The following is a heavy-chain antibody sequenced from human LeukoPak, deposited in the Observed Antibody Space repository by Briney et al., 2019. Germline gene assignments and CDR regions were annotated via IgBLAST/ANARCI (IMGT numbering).Heavy chain of an antibody. CDR3: ARDKSYGDSSDY. D-gene: IGHD4-17*01. Sequence: GGSLRRSCAASGFTFSNYWMSWVRQAPGKGLEWVANINQAGSEKYYVGSVKGRFTISRDNARNSLYLQMNSLRAEDTAVYYCARDKSYGDSSDYWGQGTLVTVSS. CDR2: INQAGSEK. J-gene: IGHJ4*02. V-gene: IGHV3-7*01. CDR1: GFTFSNYW.